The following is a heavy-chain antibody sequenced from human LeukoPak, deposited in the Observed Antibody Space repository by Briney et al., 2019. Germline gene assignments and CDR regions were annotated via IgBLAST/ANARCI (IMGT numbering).Heavy chain of an antibody. CDR3: ARDSGTTGEVKFDP. V-gene: IGHV4-4*07. CDR2: ISGSGTI. CDR1: SGCIHSY. Sequence: SETLSLTCTVSSGCIHSYWSWIRQPAGKGLEWIGRISGSGTITYNPALQSRLTISIDTSKNQFSLKLMSVTAADTAVYYCARDSGTTGEVKFDPWGQGTLVTVSS. J-gene: IGHJ5*02. D-gene: IGHD3-10*01.